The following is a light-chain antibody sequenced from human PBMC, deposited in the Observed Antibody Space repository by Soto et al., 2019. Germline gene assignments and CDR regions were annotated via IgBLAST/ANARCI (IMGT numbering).Light chain of an antibody. CDR3: SSYSSTNVLEI. V-gene: IGLV2-14*01. CDR2: DVS. CDR1: SSDVGSYDY. Sequence: QSALTQPASVSGSPGQSITISCTGTSSDVGSYDYVSWYQQHPGKAPKLMIYDVSNRPSGVSSRFSGSKSGNTASLTISGLQAEDEADYYCSSYSSTNVLEIFGGGTKLTVL. J-gene: IGLJ2*01.